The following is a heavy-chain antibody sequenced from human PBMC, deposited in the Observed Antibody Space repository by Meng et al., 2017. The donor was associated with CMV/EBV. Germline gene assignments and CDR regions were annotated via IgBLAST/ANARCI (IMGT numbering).Heavy chain of an antibody. CDR1: GFTFSSYS. Sequence: GGSLRLSCAASGFTFSSYSMNWVRQVPGKGLEWVSSISSSSSYIYYADSVKGRFTISRDNAKNSLYLKMNSLRAEDTAVYYCARGRLGSYSSVDYWGQGTLVTVSS. J-gene: IGHJ4*02. CDR3: ARGRLGSYSSVDY. D-gene: IGHD1-26*01. V-gene: IGHV3-21*01. CDR2: ISSSSSYI.